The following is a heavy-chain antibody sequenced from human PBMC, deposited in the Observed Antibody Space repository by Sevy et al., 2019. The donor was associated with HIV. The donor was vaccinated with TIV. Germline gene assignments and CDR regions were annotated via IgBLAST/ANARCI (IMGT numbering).Heavy chain of an antibody. CDR2: ISAYNGNT. V-gene: IGHV1-18*01. D-gene: IGHD6-6*01. CDR1: GYTFTSYG. J-gene: IGHJ4*02. CDR3: ARALDTYSGSSSFDY. Sequence: ASVKVSCKASGYTFTSYGISWVRQAPGQGLEWMGWISAYNGNTNYAQKLQGRVTMTTDTSTGTAYMELRSLRSDDTAVYYCARALDTYSGSSSFDYWGQGTLVTVSS.